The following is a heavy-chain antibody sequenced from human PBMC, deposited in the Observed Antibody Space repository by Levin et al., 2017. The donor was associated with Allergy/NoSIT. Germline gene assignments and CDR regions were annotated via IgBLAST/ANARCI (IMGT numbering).Heavy chain of an antibody. Sequence: GGSLRLSCAASGFSFSHYAMSWVRQAPGKGLEWVSLITESGHSTYYADSVKGRFTFSRDNSRNTLFLQMNSLRAEDTAVYYCAKALGGYDFDYWGQGALVTVSS. D-gene: IGHD5-12*01. CDR1: GFSFSHYA. CDR2: ITESGHST. CDR3: AKALGGYDFDY. J-gene: IGHJ4*02. V-gene: IGHV3-23*01.